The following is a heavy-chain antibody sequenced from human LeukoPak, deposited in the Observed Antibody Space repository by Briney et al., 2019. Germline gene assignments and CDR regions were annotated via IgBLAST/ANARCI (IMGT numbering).Heavy chain of an antibody. CDR2: INPNSGGT. CDR1: GYTFTGYY. D-gene: IGHD3-16*01. CDR3: ARDNSGEVADISDAFDI. Sequence: ASVKVSCKASGYTFTGYYMHWVRQAPGQGLEWMGWINPNSGGTNYAQNFQGRVSMTTDASTSTAYMELKNLKSDDTAVYYCARDNSGEVADISDAFDIWGQGTKVTVSS. J-gene: IGHJ3*02. V-gene: IGHV1-2*02.